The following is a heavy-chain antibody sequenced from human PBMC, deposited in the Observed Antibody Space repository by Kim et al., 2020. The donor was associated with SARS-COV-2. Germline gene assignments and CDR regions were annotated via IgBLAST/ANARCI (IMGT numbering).Heavy chain of an antibody. D-gene: IGHD6-13*01. V-gene: IGHV3-43D*03. Sequence: VKGRFTISRDNSKNSLYLQMNSLRAEDTALYNCAKDRGSWRYYYYGMEVWGQGTTVTVSS. CDR3: AKDRGSWRYYYYGMEV. J-gene: IGHJ6*02.